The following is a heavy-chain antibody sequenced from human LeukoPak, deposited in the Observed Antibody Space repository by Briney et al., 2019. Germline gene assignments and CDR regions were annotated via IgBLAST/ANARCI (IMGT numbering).Heavy chain of an antibody. CDR2: VKSDGTAA. J-gene: IGHJ4*02. CDR3: VRKFATGD. Sequence: GGSLRLSCAASGFTFSSHLMHWVRQAQGTGLVWVSSVKSDGTAANYADSVKGRFTISRDNAKNTLYLQMNSLRVEDTAVYYCVRKFATGDWGQGTLVTVSS. CDR1: GFTFSSHL. D-gene: IGHD1-14*01. V-gene: IGHV3-74*01.